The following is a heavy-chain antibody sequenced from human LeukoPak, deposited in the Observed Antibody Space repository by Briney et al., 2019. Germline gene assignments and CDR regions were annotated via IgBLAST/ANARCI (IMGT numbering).Heavy chain of an antibody. J-gene: IGHJ6*02. Sequence: GSLRLSCAASGFTFSSYAMSCVRQAPGKGLEWVGRIKSKTDGGTTDYAAPVKGRFTIARDDSKNTLYLQMNSLKTEDTAMYYCTTDPQYYYYYNIGVWGQGTTVTVSS. CDR3: TTDPQYYYYYNIGV. V-gene: IGHV3-15*01. CDR1: GFTFSSYA. D-gene: IGHD2/OR15-2a*01. CDR2: IKSKTDGGTT.